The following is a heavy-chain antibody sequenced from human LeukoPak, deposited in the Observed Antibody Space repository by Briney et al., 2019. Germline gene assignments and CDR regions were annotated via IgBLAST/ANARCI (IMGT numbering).Heavy chain of an antibody. CDR1: GFIFSNHA. CDR3: ARAPGFSYYHYMDV. CDR2: MSYDGGNQ. D-gene: IGHD3-10*01. J-gene: IGHJ6*03. Sequence: GGSLRLSCAASGFIFSNHAMHWVRQAPGKGLEWVAVMSYDGGNQNYADSVTGRFTISRDNPKNTLFLQINTLIAEDTAVYFCARAPGFSYYHYMDVWGKGTTVTVSS. V-gene: IGHV3-30*04.